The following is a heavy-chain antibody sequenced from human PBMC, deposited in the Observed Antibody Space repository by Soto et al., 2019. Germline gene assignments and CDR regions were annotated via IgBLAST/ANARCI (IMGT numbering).Heavy chain of an antibody. J-gene: IGHJ4*02. Sequence: GGSLRLSCAASGFHFSTYRMSWVRRAPGKGLEWVSSITANSDYTYHADSLKGRFTISRDNAKSSLYLQMNNLRVDDTALYFCTRVDRYTHPSDFWGQGTQVTVSS. CDR3: TRVDRYTHPSDF. V-gene: IGHV3-21*01. D-gene: IGHD3-16*02. CDR2: ITANSDYT. CDR1: GFHFSTYR.